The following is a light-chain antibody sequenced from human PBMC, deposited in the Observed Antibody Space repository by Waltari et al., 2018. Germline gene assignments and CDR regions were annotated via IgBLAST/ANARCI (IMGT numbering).Light chain of an antibody. Sequence: QSALTQPASVSGSPGQSITISCTGTSSDVGGYNYVSWYQQHPGKAPKLMIYDVSKLPSVLSNRFSGSKSGNTASLTISGLQAEDEADYYCSSYTSSSVVFGGGTKLTVL. V-gene: IGLV2-14*01. CDR1: SSDVGGYNY. J-gene: IGLJ2*01. CDR2: DVS. CDR3: SSYTSSSVV.